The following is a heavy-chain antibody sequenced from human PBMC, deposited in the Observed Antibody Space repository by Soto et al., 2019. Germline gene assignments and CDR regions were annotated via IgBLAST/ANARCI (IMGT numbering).Heavy chain of an antibody. D-gene: IGHD2-21*02. CDR1: GYTFTSYG. CDR2: ISAYNGNT. CDR3: AREYCGGDCFSRYYYYGMDV. Sequence: ASVKVSCKASGYTFTSYGISWVRQAPGQGLEWMGWISAYNGNTNYAQKLQGRVTMTTDTSTSTAYMELRSLRSDDTAVYYCAREYCGGDCFSRYYYYGMDVWGQGTTVTVS. V-gene: IGHV1-18*01. J-gene: IGHJ6*02.